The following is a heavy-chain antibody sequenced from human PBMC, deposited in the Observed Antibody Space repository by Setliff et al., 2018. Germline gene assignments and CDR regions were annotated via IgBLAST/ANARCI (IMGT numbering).Heavy chain of an antibody. D-gene: IGHD6-6*01. Sequence: SVKVSCKASGHSLTSNHFHWGRQAPGKGLEWMGGTIPLFGTTDYAQKFHGRVTIITDESTSTAYMELSSLTSDDTAVYYCAREGVDRRSSTDYRYYMDVWGKGTTVTVSS. J-gene: IGHJ6*03. CDR1: GHSLTSNH. CDR2: TIPLFGTT. V-gene: IGHV1-69*05. CDR3: AREGVDRRSSTDYRYYMDV.